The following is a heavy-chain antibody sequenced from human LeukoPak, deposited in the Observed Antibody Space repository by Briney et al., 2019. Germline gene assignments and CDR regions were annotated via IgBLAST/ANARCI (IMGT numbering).Heavy chain of an antibody. CDR3: ARGLGCSSGWSKGYFDY. D-gene: IGHD6-19*01. Sequence: GRSLRLSCAASGFTFSRHGVHWVRQAPGKGLEWVAVISYDGSDKHYADSVKGRFTISRDNSKNTLYLQMNSLRVEDTAVYYCARGLGCSSGWSKGYFDYWGQGTLVTVSS. CDR2: ISYDGSDK. CDR1: GFTFSRHG. J-gene: IGHJ4*02. V-gene: IGHV3-30*03.